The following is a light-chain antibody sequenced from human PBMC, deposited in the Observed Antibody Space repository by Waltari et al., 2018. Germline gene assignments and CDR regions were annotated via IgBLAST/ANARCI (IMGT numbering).Light chain of an antibody. CDR1: QSVSSN. V-gene: IGKV3-15*01. CDR2: GAS. Sequence: EIVMTQSPATLSVSPGERATLSCRASQSVSSNLAWYQQKPGQAPRLLIYGASTSATGMPARFRGSGSGNEFTLTISSLQSEDFAVYYCQQYNNWPDTFGQGTKLEIK. J-gene: IGKJ2*01. CDR3: QQYNNWPDT.